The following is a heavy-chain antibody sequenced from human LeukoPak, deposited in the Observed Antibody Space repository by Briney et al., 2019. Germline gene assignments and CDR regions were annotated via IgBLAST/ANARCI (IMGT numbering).Heavy chain of an antibody. V-gene: IGHV3-21*04. D-gene: IGHD5-12*01. J-gene: IGHJ4*02. Sequence: GGSLRLSCAASGFTFSSYSMNWVRQAPGKGLEWVSSISSSSSYIYYADSVKGRFTISRDNSKNTLYLHMNNLRADDTAVYYCARDLTTGYGVDYWGQGTLVTVSS. CDR2: ISSSSSYI. CDR3: ARDLTTGYGVDY. CDR1: GFTFSSYS.